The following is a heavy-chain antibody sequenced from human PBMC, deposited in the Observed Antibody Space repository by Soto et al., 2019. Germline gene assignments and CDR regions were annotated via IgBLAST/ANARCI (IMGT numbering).Heavy chain of an antibody. CDR2: ISGSGGST. CDR1: GFTFSSYA. V-gene: IGHV3-23*01. Sequence: QAVGSLRLSCAAPGFTFSSYAMSWVRQAPGKGLEWVSAISGSGGSTYYADSVKGRFTISRDNSKNTLYLQMNSLRAEDTAVYYCAKGVGIAAAGTGSWSFLVGMDVWGQGTTVTVSS. J-gene: IGHJ6*02. CDR3: AKGVGIAAAGTGSWSFLVGMDV. D-gene: IGHD6-13*01.